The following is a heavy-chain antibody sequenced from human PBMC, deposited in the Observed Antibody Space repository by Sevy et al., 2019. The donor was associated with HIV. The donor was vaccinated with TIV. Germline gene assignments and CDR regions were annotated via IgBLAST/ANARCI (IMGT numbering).Heavy chain of an antibody. J-gene: IGHJ3*02. CDR2: ISFSGVNT. CDR3: AKDTSSYGDYRDGFDI. Sequence: GGSLRLSCAASGFTFSNYAMTWVRQTPGKGLEWVSTISFSGVNTDYADSVKGRFTISRDNSKNMLFLQMNSLRAEDTAVFYCAKDTSSYGDYRDGFDIWGQGTMVTVSS. CDR1: GFTFSNYA. V-gene: IGHV3-23*01. D-gene: IGHD4-17*01.